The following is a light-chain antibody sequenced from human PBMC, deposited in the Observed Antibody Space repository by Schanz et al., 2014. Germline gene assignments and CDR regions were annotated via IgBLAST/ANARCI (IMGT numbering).Light chain of an antibody. CDR2: DTN. Sequence: QAVVTQESSLTVSPGGTVTLTCGSSTGAVTSGHYAYWFQQKPGQAPRTLIHDTNNRHSWTPARFSGSLLGGKAALTLSGPLPEDEADYYCLLYYGGTQVFGGGTKLTVL. J-gene: IGLJ3*02. V-gene: IGLV7-46*01. CDR3: LLYYGGTQV. CDR1: TGAVTSGHY.